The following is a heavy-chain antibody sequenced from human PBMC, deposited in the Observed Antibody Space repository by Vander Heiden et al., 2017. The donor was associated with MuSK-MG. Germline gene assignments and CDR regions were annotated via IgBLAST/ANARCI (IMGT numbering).Heavy chain of an antibody. Sequence: QVQLVESGGGVVQPGGSLRRSCAASGFSFTSAGLHWVRQAPGKGLEWVAVISYDGSNKYYADSVKGRFTISRDNSKNTLYLQMNSLRAEETAVYYCAAGVGMGAPTGDVGAFDIWGQGTMVTVSS. CDR3: AAGVGMGAPTGDVGAFDI. J-gene: IGHJ3*02. CDR2: ISYDGSNK. CDR1: GFSFTSAG. D-gene: IGHD1-26*01. V-gene: IGHV3-30*03.